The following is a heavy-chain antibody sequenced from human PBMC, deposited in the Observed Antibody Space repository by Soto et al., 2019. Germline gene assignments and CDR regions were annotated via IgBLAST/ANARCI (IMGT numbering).Heavy chain of an antibody. D-gene: IGHD2-2*01. V-gene: IGHV4-38-2*01. CDR2: IYHSGST. Sequence: SETLSLTCAVSITNIYYFGWIREPPGKGLEWNGSIYHSGSTYYNPSLKGGVTISVGKARKQCSLKLRSGTAAEAAGYLCESHSSAYCSDTSCYVAPFHYWGQGIMVTVSS. J-gene: IGHJ4*02. CDR3: ESHSSAYCSDTSCYVAPFHY. CDR1: ITNIYY.